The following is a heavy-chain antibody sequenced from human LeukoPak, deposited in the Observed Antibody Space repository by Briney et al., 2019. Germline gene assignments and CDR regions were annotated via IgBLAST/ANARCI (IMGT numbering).Heavy chain of an antibody. CDR3: ARPGLYCSGGSCYPFES. CDR2: IKQDGNEK. V-gene: IGHV3-7*01. Sequence: PGGSLRLSCAASGFTFSSSWTTWVRQAPGKGLEWVANIKQDGNEKYYVDSVRGRFTVSRDNAKNSLYLQMDSLRVEDTAVYYCARPGLYCSGGSCYPFESWGQGTLVTVSS. CDR1: GFTFSSSW. D-gene: IGHD2-15*01. J-gene: IGHJ4*02.